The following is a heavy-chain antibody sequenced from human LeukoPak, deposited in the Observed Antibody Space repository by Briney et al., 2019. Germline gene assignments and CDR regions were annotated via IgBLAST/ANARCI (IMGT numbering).Heavy chain of an antibody. D-gene: IGHD3-10*02. J-gene: IGHJ6*03. CDR3: AELGITMIGGV. Sequence: GGSLRLSCAASGFTFSSYGMHWVHQAPGKGLEWVSYISSSGSTIYYADSVKGRFTISRDSAKNSLYLQMNSLRAEDTAVYYCAELGITMIGGVWGKGTTVTISS. V-gene: IGHV3-48*04. CDR2: ISSSGSTI. CDR1: GFTFSSYG.